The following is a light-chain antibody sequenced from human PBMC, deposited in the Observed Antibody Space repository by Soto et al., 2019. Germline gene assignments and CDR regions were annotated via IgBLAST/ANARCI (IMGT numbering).Light chain of an antibody. Sequence: QSVLAQPASVSGSPGQSITISCTGTSSDVGAYNSVSWYQQHPGKAPQLMIYEVSNRPSGVSNRFSGSKSGNTASLTISGVQAEDETDYYCSSYTSTGAWVFGGGTKLTVL. CDR3: SSYTSTGAWV. CDR1: SSDVGAYNS. V-gene: IGLV2-14*01. J-gene: IGLJ3*02. CDR2: EVS.